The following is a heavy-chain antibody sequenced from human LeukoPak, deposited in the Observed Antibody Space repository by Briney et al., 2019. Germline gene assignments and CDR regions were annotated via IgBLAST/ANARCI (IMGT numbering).Heavy chain of an antibody. CDR2: ISGSGGST. CDR1: GFTFSSYA. Sequence: GGSLRLSCAASGFTFSSYAMNWVRQAPGKGLEWVSGISGSGGSTYYADSVKGRFTISRDHPKNTLYLQMNSLRAEDTAVYYCAKDRGWGSGSSKFDYWGQGTLVTVSS. V-gene: IGHV3-23*01. CDR3: AKDRGWGSGSSKFDY. J-gene: IGHJ4*02. D-gene: IGHD3-10*01.